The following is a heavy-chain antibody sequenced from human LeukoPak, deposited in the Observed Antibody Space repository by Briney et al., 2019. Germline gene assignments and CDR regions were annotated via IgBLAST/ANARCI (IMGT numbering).Heavy chain of an antibody. CDR2: IIPIFGTA. CDR3: ARGSLLWFGELLRYYGMDV. D-gene: IGHD3-10*01. J-gene: IGHJ6*04. V-gene: IGHV1-69*06. Sequence: ASVKVSCKASGGTFSSYAISWVRQAPGQGLEWMGGIIPIFGTANYAQKFQGRVTITADKYTSTAYMELSSLRSEDTAVYYCARGSLLWFGELLRYYGMDVWGKGTTVTVSS. CDR1: GGTFSSYA.